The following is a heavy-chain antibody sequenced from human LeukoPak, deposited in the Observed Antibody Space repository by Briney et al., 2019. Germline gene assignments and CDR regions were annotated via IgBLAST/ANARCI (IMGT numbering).Heavy chain of an antibody. CDR2: ISYSGNT. V-gene: IGHV4-30-4*01. CDR3: ARHPGGDWFDP. Sequence: SETLSLTRTVSGGSISSGDYYWTWIRQPPGKVLEWIGYISYSGNTYYNPSLKSRLTISLDTSKRQFSLKLTSVTAADTAMYYCARHPGGDWFDPWGQGTLVTVSS. J-gene: IGHJ5*02. CDR1: GGSISSGDYY. D-gene: IGHD3-10*01.